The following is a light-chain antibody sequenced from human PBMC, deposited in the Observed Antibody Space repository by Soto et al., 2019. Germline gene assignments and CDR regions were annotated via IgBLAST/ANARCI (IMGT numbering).Light chain of an antibody. Sequence: DIQMTQSPSSLSASVGDRVTVTCQASQDISDYLNWYQQKPGKAPKLLIYDASSLETGVPSRFSGRGSGTDFSLTISGLQPDDVATYFCQQYDNVPLTFGGGTRVEIK. CDR1: QDISDY. CDR2: DAS. V-gene: IGKV1-33*01. CDR3: QQYDNVPLT. J-gene: IGKJ4*01.